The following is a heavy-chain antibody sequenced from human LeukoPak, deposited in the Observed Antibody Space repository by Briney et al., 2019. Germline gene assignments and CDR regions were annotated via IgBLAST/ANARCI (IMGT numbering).Heavy chain of an antibody. CDR1: GGSISNFY. CDR3: ARETTGAGTARPFDY. Sequence: SETLSLTCTVSGGSISNFYWSWIRQPAGTTLEWIGRIYSSGSTNYNPSLKSRVTMSLDTSKNQFSLKLSSVTAADTAVYFCARETTGAGTARPFDYWGQGTLVTVSS. V-gene: IGHV4-4*07. CDR2: IYSSGST. D-gene: IGHD6-13*01. J-gene: IGHJ4*02.